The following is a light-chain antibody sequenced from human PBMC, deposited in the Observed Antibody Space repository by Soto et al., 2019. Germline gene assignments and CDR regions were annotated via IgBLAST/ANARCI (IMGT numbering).Light chain of an antibody. CDR2: DAS. Sequence: EIVLTQSPGTLSLSAGDRATLSCRASQSISFYLTWYQHKPGQAPMLLIYDASNRATGIQARFSGSGYGTEFTLTIRSLEPEDFAVYYCKQRSNWPTCGQGTRLEIK. V-gene: IGKV3-11*01. J-gene: IGKJ5*01. CDR3: KQRSNWPT. CDR1: QSISFY.